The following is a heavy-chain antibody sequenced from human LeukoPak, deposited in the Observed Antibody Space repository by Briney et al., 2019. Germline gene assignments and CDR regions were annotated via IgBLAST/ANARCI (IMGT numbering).Heavy chain of an antibody. Sequence: ASVKVSCKASGYTFTSYDINWVRQATGQGLEWMGWMNPNSGNTGYAQKFQGRVTITRNTSISTAYMELSSLRSEDTAVYYCARGIGSYVYDAFDIWGQGTMVTVSS. CDR1: GYTFTSYD. CDR3: ARGIGSYVYDAFDI. CDR2: MNPNSGNT. V-gene: IGHV1-8*03. J-gene: IGHJ3*02. D-gene: IGHD1-26*01.